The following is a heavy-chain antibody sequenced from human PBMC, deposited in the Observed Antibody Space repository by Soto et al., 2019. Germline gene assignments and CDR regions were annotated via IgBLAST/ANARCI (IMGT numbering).Heavy chain of an antibody. CDR2: IWYDGSNK. V-gene: IGHV3-33*01. J-gene: IGHJ4*02. CDR3: ARDSTTVVTPYY. CDR1: GFTFSSYG. Sequence: QVQLVESGGGVVQPGRSLRLSCAASGFTFSSYGMHWVRQAPGKGLEWVAVIWYDGSNKYYADSVKGRFTISRDNSKNTLYLQMNSLRAEDTAVYYCARDSTTVVTPYYWGQGTLVTVSS. D-gene: IGHD4-17*01.